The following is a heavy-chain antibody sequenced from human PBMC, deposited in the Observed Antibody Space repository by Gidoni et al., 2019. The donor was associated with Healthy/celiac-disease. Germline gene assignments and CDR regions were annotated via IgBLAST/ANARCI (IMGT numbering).Heavy chain of an antibody. Sequence: QVQLVESGGGVVQPGRSRRLSCAASGFTFSSYGMHWVRQAPGKGLEWVAVISDDGSNKYYADSVKGRFTISRDNSKNTLYLQMNSLRAEDTAVYYCAREVELELLIDYWGQGTLVTVSS. J-gene: IGHJ4*02. V-gene: IGHV3-30*03. CDR1: GFTFSSYG. CDR3: AREVELELLIDY. D-gene: IGHD1-7*01. CDR2: ISDDGSNK.